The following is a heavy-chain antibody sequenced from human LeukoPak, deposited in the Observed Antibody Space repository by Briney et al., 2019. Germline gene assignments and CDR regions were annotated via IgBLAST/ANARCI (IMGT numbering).Heavy chain of an antibody. CDR2: ISYDGSNK. D-gene: IGHD6-13*01. Sequence: GGSLRLSCAASGFTFSSYAMHWVRQAPGKGLEWVAVISYDGSNKYYADSVKGRFTISRDNSKNTLYLQMNSLRAEDTAVYYCARDWNHRYSSSWYLPYYYYYYMDVWGKGTTVTVSS. V-gene: IGHV3-30*01. CDR3: ARDWNHRYSSSWYLPYYYYYYMDV. J-gene: IGHJ6*03. CDR1: GFTFSSYA.